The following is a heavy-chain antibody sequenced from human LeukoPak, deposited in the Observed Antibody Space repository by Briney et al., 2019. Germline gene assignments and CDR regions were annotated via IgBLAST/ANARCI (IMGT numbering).Heavy chain of an antibody. CDR3: VRNVDSGFDY. J-gene: IGHJ4*02. CDR1: GYTFTTYY. Sequence: ASVTVSCKPSGYTFTTYYIHWVRQAPGQGLEWIGTINPSGGSTSFAQKFQGRVTMTRDTSTSTVYMELSSLRSDDTAMCYCVRNVDSGFDYWGQGTLVTVSS. V-gene: IGHV1-46*01. CDR2: INPSGGST. D-gene: IGHD3/OR15-3a*01.